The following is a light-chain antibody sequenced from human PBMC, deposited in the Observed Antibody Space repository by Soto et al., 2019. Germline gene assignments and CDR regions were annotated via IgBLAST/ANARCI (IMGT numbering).Light chain of an antibody. CDR3: QQYHNWPQT. Sequence: EAVLTQSPATLSVSPGERATLSCRASQSVATNLAWYQQRPGQAPRLLIYGAAKRAVGLPARFSGSGSGTEFTLTITSLQSEDFAVYYCQQYHNWPQTFGQGTKVELK. J-gene: IGKJ1*01. V-gene: IGKV3D-15*01. CDR1: QSVATN. CDR2: GAA.